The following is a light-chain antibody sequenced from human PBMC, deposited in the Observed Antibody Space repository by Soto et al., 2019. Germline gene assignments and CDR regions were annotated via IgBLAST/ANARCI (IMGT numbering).Light chain of an antibody. CDR1: QSILYSSTNKNY. V-gene: IGKV4-1*01. J-gene: IGKJ1*01. Sequence: DIVMTQSPDSLAVSLGEGATINCKSSQSILYSSTNKNYLAWYQQKPGQPPKLLIYWASTRESGVPDRFSGSGSGTDFTLTISSLQAEDVAIYYCHQYYNSPWTFGQGTKVDIK. CDR2: WAS. CDR3: HQYYNSPWT.